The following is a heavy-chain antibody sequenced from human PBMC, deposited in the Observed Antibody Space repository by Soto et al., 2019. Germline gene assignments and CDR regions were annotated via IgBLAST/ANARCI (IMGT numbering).Heavy chain of an antibody. D-gene: IGHD5-12*01. V-gene: IGHV4-30-4*01. Sequence: PSETLSLTCTVSGASISSGDYFWSWIRQSPGKGLEWNGYIYDSGSSYYNPSLKSRVTMSVDTSKNQFSLKLSSVTAADTAVYYCAREKGYISGPKNFDYWGQGTLVTVSS. CDR2: IYDSGSS. CDR3: AREKGYISGPKNFDY. J-gene: IGHJ4*02. CDR1: GASISSGDYF.